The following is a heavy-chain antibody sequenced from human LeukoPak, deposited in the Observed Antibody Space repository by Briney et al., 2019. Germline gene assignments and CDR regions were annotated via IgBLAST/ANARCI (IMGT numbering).Heavy chain of an antibody. CDR2: IYYSGST. Sequence: SETLSLTCTVSGGSISSYYWSWIRQPPGKGLEWIGYIYYSGSTNYNPSLKSRVTISVDTSKNQFSLKLSSVTAADTAVYYCARELETRIAAAGTRGKWFDPWGQGTLVTVSS. CDR1: GGSISSYY. J-gene: IGHJ5*02. CDR3: ARELETRIAAAGTRGKWFDP. V-gene: IGHV4-59*01. D-gene: IGHD6-13*01.